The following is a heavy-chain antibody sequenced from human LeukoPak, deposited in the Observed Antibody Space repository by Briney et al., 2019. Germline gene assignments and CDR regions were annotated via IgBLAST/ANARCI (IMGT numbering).Heavy chain of an antibody. J-gene: IGHJ4*02. Sequence: GGSLRLSCAASGFTVSSNYMSWVRQAPGKGLEWVSVIYSGGSTYYADSVKGRFTISRDNSKNTLYLQMNSLRAEDTAVYYCARDFDQGSYYFDYWGQGTLVTVSS. D-gene: IGHD3-9*01. CDR2: IYSGGST. CDR1: GFTVSSNY. V-gene: IGHV3-53*01. CDR3: ARDFDQGSYYFDY.